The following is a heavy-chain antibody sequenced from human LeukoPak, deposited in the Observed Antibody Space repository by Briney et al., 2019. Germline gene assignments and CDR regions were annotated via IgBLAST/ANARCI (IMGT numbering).Heavy chain of an antibody. J-gene: IGHJ4*02. D-gene: IGHD3-10*01. CDR1: GFTFSSYA. V-gene: IGHV3-23*01. Sequence: GGSLRLSCAASGFTFSSYAMSWVRQAPGKGLEWVSAISGSGGSTYYADSVKGRFTISRDNSKNTLYLQMNSLRAEDTAVYYCAKKGDIDASIPMVRGVIIKGPVFDYWGQGTLVTVSS. CDR3: AKKGDIDASIPMVRGVIIKGPVFDY. CDR2: ISGSGGST.